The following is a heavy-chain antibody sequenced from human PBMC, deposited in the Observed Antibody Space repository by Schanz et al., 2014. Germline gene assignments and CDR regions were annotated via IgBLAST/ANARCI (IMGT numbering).Heavy chain of an antibody. CDR1: GFSLNTYG. CDR2: IWNNGVTK. V-gene: IGHV3-33*01. Sequence: QAQLMESGGGVVQPGTSLILSCSVSGFSLNTYGIHWFRQPAGKGLEWVAVIWNNGVTKYYADSVRGRFTISRDNSKNTLYLQMNALRAEDTAVYYCALPRVDHGEVDYWGQGTLVTVSS. CDR3: ALPRVDHGEVDY. D-gene: IGHD4-17*01. J-gene: IGHJ4*02.